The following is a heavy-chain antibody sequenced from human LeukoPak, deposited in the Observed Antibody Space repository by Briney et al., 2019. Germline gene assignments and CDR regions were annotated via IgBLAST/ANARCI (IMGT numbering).Heavy chain of an antibody. J-gene: IGHJ4*02. V-gene: IGHV1-3*01. CDR1: GYTFTSYA. D-gene: IGHD6-13*01. CDR2: INAGNGNT. CDR3: ARVGAAAVGIGY. Sequence: GASVKVSCKASGYTFTSYAMHWVRQAPGQRLEWMGWINAGNGNTKYSQKFQGRVTITRDTSASTAYMELSSLRSEDTAVYYCARVGAAAVGIGYWGQGTLVTVSS.